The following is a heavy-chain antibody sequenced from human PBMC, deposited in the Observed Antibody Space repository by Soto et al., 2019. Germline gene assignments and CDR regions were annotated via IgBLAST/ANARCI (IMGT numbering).Heavy chain of an antibody. CDR1: GGSISSAYYY. Sequence: PAETLSLTCSVSGGSISSAYYYWSWIRQHPGKGLEWIGYIYYTGGTYYNPSLKSRVTISVDTSQNQFSLMLSSVTAADTAVYYCARLYCSNGVCRLDSWGKGTLVTVSS. D-gene: IGHD2-8*01. V-gene: IGHV4-31*03. J-gene: IGHJ4*02. CDR3: ARLYCSNGVCRLDS. CDR2: IYYTGGT.